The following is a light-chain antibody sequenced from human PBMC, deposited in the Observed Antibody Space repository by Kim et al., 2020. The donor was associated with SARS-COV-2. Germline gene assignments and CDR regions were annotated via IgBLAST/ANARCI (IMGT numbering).Light chain of an antibody. CDR2: SDN. CDR1: SSNIGSNT. V-gene: IGLV1-44*01. J-gene: IGLJ3*02. CDR3: AAWDDSLNGWV. Sequence: ELTQPPSASGTPGQRVTISCSGSSSNIGSNTVNWYQQLPGTAPKLLIYSDNQRPSGVPDRFSGSKSGTSASLAISGLQSEDEADYYCAAWDDSLNGWVFGGGTQLTVL.